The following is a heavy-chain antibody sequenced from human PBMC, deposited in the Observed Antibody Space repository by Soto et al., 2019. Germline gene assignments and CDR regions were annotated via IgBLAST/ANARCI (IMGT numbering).Heavy chain of an antibody. CDR1: GGTFSSYR. D-gene: IGHD6-19*01. Sequence: SVKVSCKASGGTFSSYRINWVRQAPGQGLEWVGGIVPIYRTADYAQKFQGRVTITADESARTAYMELRSLKSQDTAVYYCAREAVAGLFDPWGQGTLVTVSS. CDR2: IVPIYRTA. CDR3: AREAVAGLFDP. V-gene: IGHV1-69*13. J-gene: IGHJ5*02.